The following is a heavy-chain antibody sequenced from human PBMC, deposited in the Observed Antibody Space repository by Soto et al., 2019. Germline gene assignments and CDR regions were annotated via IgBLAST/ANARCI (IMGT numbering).Heavy chain of an antibody. CDR1: GYTFTNYG. Sequence: QVLLVQSGAEVKKPGASVKVACKASGYTFTNYGISWVRQAPGQGLEWLGWISTYNGDRDFSQKVQGRVTMTTETSTTTAYMELRSLRSDDTAVYYCARSRAGGTWEQYPSFYFDYWGQGALVTVSS. CDR3: ARSRAGGTWEQYPSFYFDY. J-gene: IGHJ4*02. CDR2: ISTYNGDR. D-gene: IGHD1-26*01. V-gene: IGHV1-18*01.